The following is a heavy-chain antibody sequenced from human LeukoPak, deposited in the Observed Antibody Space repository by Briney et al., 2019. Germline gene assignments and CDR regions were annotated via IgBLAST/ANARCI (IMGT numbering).Heavy chain of an antibody. D-gene: IGHD3-22*01. CDR3: ASRYYYDSSGYQG. V-gene: IGHV4-4*02. CDR1: GGSISSSNW. J-gene: IGHJ4*02. Sequence: PSGTLSLTCAVSGGSISSSNWRSWVRQPPGKGLEWIREIYHSGSTNYNPSLKSRVTISVDKSKNQFSLKLSSVTAADTAVYYCASRYYYDSSGYQGWGQGTLVTVSS. CDR2: IYHSGST.